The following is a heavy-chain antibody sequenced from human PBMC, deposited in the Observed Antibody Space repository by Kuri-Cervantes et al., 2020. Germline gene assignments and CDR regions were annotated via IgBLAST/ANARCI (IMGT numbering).Heavy chain of an antibody. J-gene: IGHJ4*02. CDR2: IRSSGNTI. CDR3: AKPQPYGTTWFGVIDY. D-gene: IGHD6-13*01. Sequence: GESLKISCVVSGLSSKTYSMNWVRQAPGKGLEWLSYIRSSGNTIYYADSVRGRFTVSRDNGRNSVYLQMDSLRAADTAIYYCAKPQPYGTTWFGVIDYWGQGTPVTVSS. CDR1: GLSSKTYS. V-gene: IGHV3-48*04.